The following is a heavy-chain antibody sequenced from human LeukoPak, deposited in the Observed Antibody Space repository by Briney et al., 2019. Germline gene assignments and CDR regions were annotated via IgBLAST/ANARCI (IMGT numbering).Heavy chain of an antibody. CDR1: GGSISSYY. CDR3: ARGGIRYFDRGLPQA. Sequence: SETLSLTCTVPGGSISSYYWSWIRQPPGKGLEWIGYIYYSGSTNYNPSLKSRVTISVDTSKNQFSLKLSSVTAADTAVYYCARGGIRYFDRGLPQAWGQGTLVTVSS. D-gene: IGHD3-9*01. V-gene: IGHV4-59*12. CDR2: IYYSGST. J-gene: IGHJ5*02.